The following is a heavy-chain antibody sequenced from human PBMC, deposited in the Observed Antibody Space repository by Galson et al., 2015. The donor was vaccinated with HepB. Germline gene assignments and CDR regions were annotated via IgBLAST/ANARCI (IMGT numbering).Heavy chain of an antibody. D-gene: IGHD3-10*01. Sequence: SLRLSCAASGFSFSTSWMTWVRQAPGRGLEWVANIKEDDGERAYAASVKGRFIISRDNGKKSMYLQMNRLRVEDTAVYYCARLVKTSGHNRHSLLYYFDYWGQGSPVTVSS. V-gene: IGHV3-7*03. CDR3: ARLVKTSGHNRHSLLYYFDY. CDR1: GFSFSTSW. J-gene: IGHJ4*02. CDR2: IKEDDGER.